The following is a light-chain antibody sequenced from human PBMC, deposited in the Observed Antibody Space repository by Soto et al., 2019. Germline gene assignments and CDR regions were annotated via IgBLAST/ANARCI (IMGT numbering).Light chain of an antibody. CDR1: SSDIDAYNY. CDR3: GSYTTSSNYV. J-gene: IGLJ1*01. CDR2: DVS. Sequence: LTQPASVSGSPGQSITISCTGTSSDIDAYNYVSWYQQHPGKAPKLMIYDVSNRPSGISNRFSGSKSGNTASLTISGLQAEDEADYYCGSYTTSSNYVFGTGTKVTVL. V-gene: IGLV2-14*01.